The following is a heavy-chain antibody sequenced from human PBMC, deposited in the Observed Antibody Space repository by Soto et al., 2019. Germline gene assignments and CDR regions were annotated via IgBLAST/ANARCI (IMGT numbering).Heavy chain of an antibody. CDR3: ARDYDILTGLTN. J-gene: IGHJ4*02. V-gene: IGHV1-69*13. CDR1: GGTFSSYA. D-gene: IGHD3-9*01. CDR2: IIPIFGTA. Sequence: GASVKVSCKASGGTFSSYAISWVRQAPGQGLEWMGGIIPIFGTANYAQKFQGRVTITADESTSTAYMELSSLRSEDTAVYYCARDYDILTGLTNWGQGTLVTVSS.